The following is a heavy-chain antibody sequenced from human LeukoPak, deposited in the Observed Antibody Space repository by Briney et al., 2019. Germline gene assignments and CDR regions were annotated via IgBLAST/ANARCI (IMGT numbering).Heavy chain of an antibody. CDR2: INHSGST. V-gene: IGHV4-34*01. J-gene: IGHJ4*02. Sequence: SETPSLTCAVYGGSFSGYYWSWIRQPPGKGLEWIGEINHSGSTNYNPSLKSRVTISVDTSKNQFSLKLSSVTAADTAVYYCASGYYDSSGYYYDYWGQGTLVTVSS. CDR1: GGSFSGYY. CDR3: ASGYYDSSGYYYDY. D-gene: IGHD3-22*01.